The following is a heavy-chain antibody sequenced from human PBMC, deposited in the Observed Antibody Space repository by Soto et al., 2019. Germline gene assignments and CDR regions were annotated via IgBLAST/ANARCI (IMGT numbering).Heavy chain of an antibody. D-gene: IGHD3-3*01. V-gene: IGHV4-39*01. CDR2: IYYSGST. CDR1: GGSISSSSYY. CDR3: ARHLFWSGYHGLLFDY. J-gene: IGHJ4*02. Sequence: SETLSLTCTVSGGSISSSSYYWGWIRQPPGKGLEWIGSIYYSGSTYYNPSLKSRVTISVDTSKNQFSLKLSSVTAADTAVYYCARHLFWSGYHGLLFDYWGQGTLVTVSS.